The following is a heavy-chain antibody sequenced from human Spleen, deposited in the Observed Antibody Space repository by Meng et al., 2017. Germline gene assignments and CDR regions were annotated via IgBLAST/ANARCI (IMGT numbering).Heavy chain of an antibody. J-gene: IGHJ4*01. CDR2: INPNSGAT. CDR3: ARDEDISAAGKLFGDY. D-gene: IGHD6-13*01. V-gene: IGHV1-2*06. CDR1: GYTFTGYY. Sequence: ASVKVSCKASGYTFTGYYMHWVRQAPGQGLEWMGRINPNSGATNYAQKFQGRVTMTRDTSISTAYMELSRLRSDDTAMYYCARDEDISAAGKLFGDYWGHGTLVTVSS.